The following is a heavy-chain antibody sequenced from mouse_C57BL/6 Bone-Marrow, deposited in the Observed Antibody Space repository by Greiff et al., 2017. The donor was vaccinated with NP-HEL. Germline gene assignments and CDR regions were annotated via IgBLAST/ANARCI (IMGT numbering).Heavy chain of an antibody. Sequence: EVQLQQSGPELVKPGDSVKISCKASGYSFTGYFMNWVMQSHGKSLEWIGRINPYNGDTFYNQKFKGKATVTVDKYSSTAHMELRSLTSEDSAVYYRARFYSNWYFDVWGTGTTVTVSS. D-gene: IGHD2-5*01. CDR3: ARFYSNWYFDV. V-gene: IGHV1-20*01. J-gene: IGHJ1*03. CDR2: INPYNGDT. CDR1: GYSFTGYF.